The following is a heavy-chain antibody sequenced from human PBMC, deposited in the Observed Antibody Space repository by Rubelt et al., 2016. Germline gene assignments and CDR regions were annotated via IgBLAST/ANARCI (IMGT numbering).Heavy chain of an antibody. V-gene: IGHV4-39*01. J-gene: IGHJ4*02. Sequence: QVQLQQWGAGLLKPSETLSLTCTVSGGSISSSSYYWGWIRQPPGKGLEWIGSIHYSGYTYYNPSLKSRVTISVDTSKNQVSRRLSSVTAADTAVYYCARPSSSGSYGYWGQGTLVTVSS. CDR2: IHYSGYT. CDR1: GGSISSSSYY. D-gene: IGHD1-26*01. CDR3: ARPSSSGSYGY.